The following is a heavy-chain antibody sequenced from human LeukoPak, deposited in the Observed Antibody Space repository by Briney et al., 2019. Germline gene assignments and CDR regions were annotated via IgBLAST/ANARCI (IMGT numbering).Heavy chain of an antibody. Sequence: ASVKVSCKAFGYTLIDYYIHWVRQAPGQGLQWMGWINPKSGGADYAQRFRGRVTMTGDTSINTAYVELSSLTSDDTAVYFCARVPKPGYYFDYWGQGTLVTVSS. CDR2: INPKSGGA. V-gene: IGHV1-2*02. J-gene: IGHJ4*01. CDR1: GYTLIDYY. CDR3: ARVPKPGYYFDY.